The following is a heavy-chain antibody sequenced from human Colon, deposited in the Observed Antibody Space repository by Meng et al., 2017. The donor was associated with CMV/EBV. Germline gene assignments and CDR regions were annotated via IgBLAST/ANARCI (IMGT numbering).Heavy chain of an antibody. CDR1: GDSISNYY. V-gene: IGHV4-59*01. Sequence: QVQLQESGPALGKPSETLSLTCTVSGDSISNYYWSWIRQSPGKGLEWIGYIYSSGSTNYNPSLKSRVTISIDTSKNQFSLKLTSVTAADTAVYYCAKGRARNDYWFDPWGQGTLVTVSS. D-gene: IGHD4/OR15-4a*01. CDR2: IYSSGST. CDR3: AKGRARNDYWFDP. J-gene: IGHJ5*02.